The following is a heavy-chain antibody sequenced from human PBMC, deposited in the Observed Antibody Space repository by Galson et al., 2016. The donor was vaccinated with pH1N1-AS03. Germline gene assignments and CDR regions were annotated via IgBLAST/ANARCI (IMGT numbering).Heavy chain of an antibody. D-gene: IGHD2-21*02. CDR2: IRSKTTTYAT. CDR1: ELTFSGSA. CDR3: AGRGGDRGDLSYYYYLDV. V-gene: IGHV3-73*01. J-gene: IGHJ6*03. Sequence: SLRLSCAASELTFSGSAVHWVRQAPGKGLEWVGRIRSKTTTYATAYAESGKRRFTISRDESKNTAYLERNGLKSENTAVYYCAGRGGDRGDLSYYYYLDVWGRGTPVTVSS.